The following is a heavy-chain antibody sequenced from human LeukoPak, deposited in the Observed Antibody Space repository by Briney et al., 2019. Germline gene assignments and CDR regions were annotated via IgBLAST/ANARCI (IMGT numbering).Heavy chain of an antibody. Sequence: PSETLSLTCAVYGGSFSGYYWSWIRQPPGKGLEWIGEINHSGSTNYNPSLKSRVTISVDTSKNQFSLKLSSVTAADTAVYYCASLEYYYDSSGYYFRYWGQGTLVTVSS. CDR1: GGSFSGYY. D-gene: IGHD3-22*01. V-gene: IGHV4-34*01. CDR3: ASLEYYYDSSGYYFRY. J-gene: IGHJ4*02. CDR2: INHSGST.